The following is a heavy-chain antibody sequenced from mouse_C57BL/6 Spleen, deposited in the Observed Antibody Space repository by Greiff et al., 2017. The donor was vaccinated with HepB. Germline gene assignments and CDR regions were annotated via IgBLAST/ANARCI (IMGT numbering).Heavy chain of an antibody. CDR1: GYSITSGYY. CDR3: ARIYGSSYFDY. CDR2: ISYDGSN. D-gene: IGHD1-1*01. V-gene: IGHV3-6*01. J-gene: IGHJ2*01. Sequence: EVKLMESGPGLVKPSQSLSLTCSVTGYSITSGYYWNWIRQFPGNKLEWMGYISYDGSNNYNPSLKNRIAITRDTSKNQFFLKLNSVTTEDTATYYCARIYGSSYFDYWGQGTTLTVSS.